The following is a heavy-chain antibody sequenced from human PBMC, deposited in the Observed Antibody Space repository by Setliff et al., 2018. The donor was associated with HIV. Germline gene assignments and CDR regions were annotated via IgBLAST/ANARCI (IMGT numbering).Heavy chain of an antibody. J-gene: IGHJ4*02. D-gene: IGHD3-9*01. V-gene: IGHV2-5*02. CDR1: GFSLRSSGVG. CDR2: IYWDDDK. CDR3: AHTFLTGYYNAFDY. Sequence: SGPTLVNPTQPLTLTCAFSGFSLRSSGVGVGWIRQPPGKALEWLALIYWDDDKRYSPSLKSRLTITKDTSKNHVVLTMTNMDPVDTATYYCAHTFLTGYYNAFDYWGQGVLFTVSS.